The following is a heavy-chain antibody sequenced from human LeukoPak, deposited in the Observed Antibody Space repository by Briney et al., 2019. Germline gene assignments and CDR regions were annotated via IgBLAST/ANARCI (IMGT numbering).Heavy chain of an antibody. D-gene: IGHD3-10*01. V-gene: IGHV4-59*01. Sequence: SETLSLTCTVSGGSISSYYWSWIRQPPGKGLEWIGYIYYSGSTNHNPSLKSRVTISVDTSKNQFSLKLSSVTAADTAVYYCASLMRGWSGGVSGWFDPWGQGTLVTVSS. CDR3: ASLMRGWSGGVSGWFDP. CDR1: GGSISSYY. J-gene: IGHJ5*02. CDR2: IYYSGST.